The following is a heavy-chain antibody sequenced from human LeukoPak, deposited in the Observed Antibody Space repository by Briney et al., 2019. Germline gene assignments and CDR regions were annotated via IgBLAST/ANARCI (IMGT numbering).Heavy chain of an antibody. CDR1: GGSISSSSYY. Sequence: LSLTCTVSGGSISSSSYYWGWIRQAPGKGLEWVSYISSSGSTIYYADSVKGRFTISRDNAKNSLYLQMNSLRAEDTAVYYCARMAGGSSWYREYYYYYGMDVWGQGTTVTVSS. CDR3: ARMAGGSSWYREYYYYYGMDV. D-gene: IGHD6-13*01. J-gene: IGHJ6*02. CDR2: ISSSGSTI. V-gene: IGHV3-11*01.